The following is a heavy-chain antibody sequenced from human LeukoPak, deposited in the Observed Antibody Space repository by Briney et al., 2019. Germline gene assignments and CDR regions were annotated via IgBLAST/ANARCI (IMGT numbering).Heavy chain of an antibody. Sequence: SETLSLTCPVSGDSINSHFYYWSWIRQPPGKGLEWIGYIYYSGSTFYNPSLKSRVTISVDTSKNQLSLKLSSVTAADTAVYYCVRVWTGDFYHGMDVWGQGTTVTVSS. CDR3: VRVWTGDFYHGMDV. V-gene: IGHV4-30-4*01. D-gene: IGHD1-14*01. CDR1: GDSINSHFYY. CDR2: IYYSGST. J-gene: IGHJ6*02.